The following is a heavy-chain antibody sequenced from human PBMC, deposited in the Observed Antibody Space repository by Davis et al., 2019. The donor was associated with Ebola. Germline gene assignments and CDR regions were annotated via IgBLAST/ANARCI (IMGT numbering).Heavy chain of an antibody. CDR3: VRDYGRGWSSFYYYMDV. V-gene: IGHV3-48*04. CDR1: GFTFSSYS. CDR2: ISTSSNTI. J-gene: IGHJ6*03. Sequence: GGSLRLSCAASGFTFSSYSINWIRQAPGKGLEWVSYISTSSNTIYYADSVKGRFTVSRDNAKNSLYLQMNSLRAEDTAVYYCVRDYGRGWSSFYYYMDVWGKGTTVTVSS. D-gene: IGHD3-10*01.